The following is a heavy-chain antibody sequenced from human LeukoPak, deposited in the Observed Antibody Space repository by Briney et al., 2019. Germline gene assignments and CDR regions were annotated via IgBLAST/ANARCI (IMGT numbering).Heavy chain of an antibody. CDR1: GYSLSSGYW. J-gene: IGHJ5*02. CDR2: IHHSGNT. Sequence: PSGTLSLTCVVSGYSLSSGYWWSWVRQPPGKGLEWIGEIHHSGNTNYNPSLKSRVTISVDTSKNQFSLKLSSVTAADTAVYYCARHLVLSSLSSSWYTWFDPWGQGTLVTVSS. V-gene: IGHV4-4*02. CDR3: ARHLVLSSLSSSWYTWFDP. D-gene: IGHD6-13*01.